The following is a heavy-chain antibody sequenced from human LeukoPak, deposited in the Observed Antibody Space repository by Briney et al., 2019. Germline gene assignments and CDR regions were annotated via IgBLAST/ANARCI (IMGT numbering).Heavy chain of an antibody. D-gene: IGHD3-10*01. CDR2: IYYSGST. V-gene: IGHV4-59*01. Sequence: PSETLSLTCTVSGGSISSYYWSWIRQPPGKGLEWIGYIYYSGSTNYNPSLKSRVTISVDTSKNQFSLKLSSVTAADTAVYYCARDRSPSSSGMGGWFDPWGQGTLVTVSS. J-gene: IGHJ5*02. CDR3: ARDRSPSSSGMGGWFDP. CDR1: GGSISSYY.